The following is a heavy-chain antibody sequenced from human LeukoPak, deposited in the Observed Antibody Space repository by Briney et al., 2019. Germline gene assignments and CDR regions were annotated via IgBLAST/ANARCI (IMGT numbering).Heavy chain of an antibody. CDR2: INYSGST. V-gene: IGHV4-59*08. D-gene: IGHD6-19*01. Sequence: SETLSLTCTVSGGSISSYYWSWLRQPPGKGLEWIGYINYSGSTAYNPSLKSRVTISVDTSKSQFSLKLSSVTAADTAVYHCARHRGYSSGWDDAFDIWGQGTMVTVSS. J-gene: IGHJ3*02. CDR1: GGSISSYY. CDR3: ARHRGYSSGWDDAFDI.